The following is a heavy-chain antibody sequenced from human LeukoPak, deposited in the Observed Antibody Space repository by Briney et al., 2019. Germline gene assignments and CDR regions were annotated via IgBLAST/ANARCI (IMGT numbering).Heavy chain of an antibody. CDR1: GFTFSNYW. Sequence: GGSLRLSCAASGFTFSNYWLSWVRQVPGKGPEWVANIRQDAKEIYYVDSVKGRFTISRDNAKNSLYLQMDSLRVDDTAVYYCARDKVSGPTLLDYWGQGTLVTVSS. J-gene: IGHJ4*02. D-gene: IGHD5/OR15-5a*01. V-gene: IGHV3-7*01. CDR3: ARDKVSGPTLLDY. CDR2: IRQDAKEI.